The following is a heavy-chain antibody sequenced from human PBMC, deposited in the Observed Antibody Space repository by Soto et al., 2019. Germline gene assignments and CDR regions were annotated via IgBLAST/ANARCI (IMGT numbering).Heavy chain of an antibody. J-gene: IGHJ4*02. CDR3: ARTSGYYLDDY. V-gene: IGHV1-3*01. Sequence: QVQLVQSGAEVKKPGASVKVSCKASGYTFTSYAMHWVRQAPGQRLEWMGWINAGNGNTKYSQTFQGRVTITRDTSASTAYMELSSLRSEATAVYDCARTSGYYLDDYWGQGTLVTVS. D-gene: IGHD3-22*01. CDR1: GYTFTSYA. CDR2: INAGNGNT.